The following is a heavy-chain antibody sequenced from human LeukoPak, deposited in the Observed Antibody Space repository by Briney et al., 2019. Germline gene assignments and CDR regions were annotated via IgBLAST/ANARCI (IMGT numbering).Heavy chain of an antibody. J-gene: IGHJ4*02. Sequence: GGSLRLSCAASGFTFDDYAMHWVRQAPGKGLEWVSGISWNSGSIGYADSVKGRFTISRDNAKNSLYLQMNGLRVDDTAVYYCTASVGEMALDYWGQGTLVTVSS. CDR3: TASVGEMALDY. D-gene: IGHD3-16*01. CDR1: GFTFDDYA. CDR2: ISWNSGSI. V-gene: IGHV3-9*01.